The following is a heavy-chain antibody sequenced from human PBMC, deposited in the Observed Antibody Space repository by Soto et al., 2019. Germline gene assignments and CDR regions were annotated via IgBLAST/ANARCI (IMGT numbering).Heavy chain of an antibody. J-gene: IGHJ4*02. CDR1: GFTFDDYA. Sequence: EVQLVESGGGLVQPGRSLRLSCAASGFTFDDYAMHWVRRVPGKGLEWVSSISWNSNIIGYADSVKGRFTISRDNAKNSLYLQMNSLRREDTALYYCAKGGPEGFCSGGRCYFDYWGRGTLVTVSS. CDR3: AKGGPEGFCSGGRCYFDY. CDR2: ISWNSNII. V-gene: IGHV3-9*01. D-gene: IGHD2-15*01.